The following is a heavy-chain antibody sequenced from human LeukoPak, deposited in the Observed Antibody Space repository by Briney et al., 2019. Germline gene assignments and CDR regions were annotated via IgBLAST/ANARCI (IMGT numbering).Heavy chain of an antibody. Sequence: ASVKVSCKVSGYTLTELSMHWVRQAPGKGLEWMGGFDPEDGETIYAQKFQGRVTMTEGTSTDTAYMELSSLRSEDTAVYYCATVLYSSSSPIDYWGQGTLVTVSS. V-gene: IGHV1-24*01. CDR2: FDPEDGET. D-gene: IGHD6-6*01. CDR3: ATVLYSSSSPIDY. CDR1: GYTLTELS. J-gene: IGHJ4*02.